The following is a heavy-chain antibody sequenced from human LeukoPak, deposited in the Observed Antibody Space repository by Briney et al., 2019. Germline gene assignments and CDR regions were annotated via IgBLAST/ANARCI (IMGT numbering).Heavy chain of an antibody. CDR2: IYYSGST. D-gene: IGHD3-22*01. Sequence: SETLSLTCTVSGGSISTSNYYWGWIRQPPGKGLEWIGSIYYSGSTYYNPSLKSRVTISVDTSKNQFSLKLSSVTAADTAVYYCASLYDSSGYYSHWGQGTLVTVSS. J-gene: IGHJ4*02. V-gene: IGHV4-39*01. CDR3: ASLYDSSGYYSH. CDR1: GGSISTSNYY.